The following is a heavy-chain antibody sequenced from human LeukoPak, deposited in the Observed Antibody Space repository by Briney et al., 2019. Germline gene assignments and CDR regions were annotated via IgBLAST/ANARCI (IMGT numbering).Heavy chain of an antibody. CDR3: ARDPPPVYYYDSSGYYDY. V-gene: IGHV1-18*01. CDR1: GYTFTSYG. Sequence: ASVKVSCKASGYTFTSYGISWVRQAPGQGLEWMGWISAYNGNTNYAQKLQGRVTMTTDTSTSTAYMELRSLRSDDTAVYYCARDPPPVYYYDSSGYYDYWGQGTLVTVSS. CDR2: ISAYNGNT. D-gene: IGHD3-22*01. J-gene: IGHJ4*02.